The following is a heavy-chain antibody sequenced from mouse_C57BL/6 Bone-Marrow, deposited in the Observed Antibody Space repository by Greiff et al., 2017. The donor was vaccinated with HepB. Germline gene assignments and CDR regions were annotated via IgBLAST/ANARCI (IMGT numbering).Heavy chain of an antibody. V-gene: IGHV1-50*01. CDR1: GYTFTSYW. Sequence: VQLQQPGAELVKPGASVKLSCKASGYTFTSYWMQWVKQRPGQGLEWIGKIDPSDSYTNYNQKFKGKATLTVETSSSTAYMQLSSLTSEDSAVYYCALTDYWGQGTTLTVSS. CDR3: ALTDY. CDR2: IDPSDSYT. J-gene: IGHJ2*01.